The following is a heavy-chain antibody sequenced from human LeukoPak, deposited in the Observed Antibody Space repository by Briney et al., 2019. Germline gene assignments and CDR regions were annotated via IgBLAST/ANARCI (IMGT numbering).Heavy chain of an antibody. J-gene: IGHJ6*02. D-gene: IGHD5-18*01. V-gene: IGHV3-33*01. CDR2: IWYDGSNK. CDR1: GFTFSSYG. Sequence: PGGSLRLSCAASGFTFSSYGMHWVRQAPGKGLEWVAVIWYDGSNKYYADSVKGRFTISRDNSKNTLYLQMNSLRAEDTAVYYCARESDTAINYYYGMGVWGQGTTVTVSS. CDR3: ARESDTAINYYYGMGV.